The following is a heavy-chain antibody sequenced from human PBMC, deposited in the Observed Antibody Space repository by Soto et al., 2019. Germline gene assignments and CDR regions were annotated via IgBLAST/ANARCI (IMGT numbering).Heavy chain of an antibody. V-gene: IGHV4-30-4*01. J-gene: IGHJ6*02. CDR2: IYHSGSI. D-gene: IGHD3-3*02. CDR1: GGSINSADYY. CDR3: AAVAPRKLAFPLDGVDV. Sequence: SETRSLTCPVSGGSINSADYYWSWIRQPPGKGLEWIGYIYHSGSIYYNPSLKSRLTISVDTSKNQFSLKLSSVTAADTAVYYCAAVAPRKLAFPLDGVDVWGQGTTVPVSS.